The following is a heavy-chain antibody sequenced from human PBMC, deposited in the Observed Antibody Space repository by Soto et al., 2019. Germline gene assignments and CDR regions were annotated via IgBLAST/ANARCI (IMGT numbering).Heavy chain of an antibody. J-gene: IGHJ6*02. CDR3: ARDLWGYCGTDCYPLDV. Sequence: SETLSLTCTVSSASISSSSYTWGWIRQPPGKGLEWIGSIYYSGSTVYNPSFKSRVTISVDTSKNQFSLKLNSVTAADTAVYYCARDLWGYCGTDCYPLDVWGQGTTVTVSS. CDR1: SASISSSSYT. CDR2: IYYSGST. D-gene: IGHD2-21*02. V-gene: IGHV4-39*07.